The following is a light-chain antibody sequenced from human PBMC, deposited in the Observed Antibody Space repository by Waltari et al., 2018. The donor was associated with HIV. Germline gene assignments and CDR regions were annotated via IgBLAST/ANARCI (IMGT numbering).Light chain of an antibody. CDR2: SND. Sequence: QSVLTQPPPVSGTPGPNVTTPLSGSSTNIGSNIVNWYQQVPEAAPKLLIYSNDQRPSGVPDRFSGSKSGTSASLAISGLQSADEADYYCAAWDDSLNGMFGGGTKLTV. J-gene: IGLJ3*02. CDR3: AAWDDSLNGM. V-gene: IGLV1-44*01. CDR1: STNIGSNI.